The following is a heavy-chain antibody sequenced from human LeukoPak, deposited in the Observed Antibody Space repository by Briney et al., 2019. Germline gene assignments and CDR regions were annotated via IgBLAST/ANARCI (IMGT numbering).Heavy chain of an antibody. V-gene: IGHV4-39*01. CDR3: ARLFFVIDT. J-gene: IGHJ5*02. Sequence: SETLSLSCTVSGASISNSAYYWLWIRQPPGEGLECIGTVHYSGSTFYNPSLKSRVNISEDTSKNQFSLQLSSVTAADTAVYYCARLFFVIDTWGQGTLVTVSS. CDR2: VHYSGST. CDR1: GASISNSAYY. D-gene: IGHD3-3*01.